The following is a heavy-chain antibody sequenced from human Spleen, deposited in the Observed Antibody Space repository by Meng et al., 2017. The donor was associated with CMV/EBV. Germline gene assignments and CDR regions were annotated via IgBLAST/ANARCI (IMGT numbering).Heavy chain of an antibody. D-gene: IGHD3-3*01. Sequence: FSSYSMPWVRQAPGKRLEWVAVISHDATDKYYADSVTGRFTISRDNSKNTLYLQMNSLRAEDTAVYYCAKDPIFDFWSGSLNNWFDPWGQGTLVTVSS. CDR1: FSSYS. J-gene: IGHJ5*02. CDR2: ISHDATDK. CDR3: AKDPIFDFWSGSLNNWFDP. V-gene: IGHV3-30*07.